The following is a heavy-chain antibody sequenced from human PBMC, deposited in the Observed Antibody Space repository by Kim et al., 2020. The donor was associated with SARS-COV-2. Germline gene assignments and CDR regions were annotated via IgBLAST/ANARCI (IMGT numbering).Heavy chain of an antibody. Sequence: SETLSLTCTVSGGSISSYYWSWIRQPPGKGLEWIGYIYYSGSTNYNPSLKSRVTISVDTSKNQFSLKLSSVTAADTAVYYCARVTDDSSGYYYSYFDYWGQGTLVTVSS. V-gene: IGHV4-59*01. J-gene: IGHJ4*02. CDR2: IYYSGST. D-gene: IGHD3-22*01. CDR3: ARVTDDSSGYYYSYFDY. CDR1: GGSISSYY.